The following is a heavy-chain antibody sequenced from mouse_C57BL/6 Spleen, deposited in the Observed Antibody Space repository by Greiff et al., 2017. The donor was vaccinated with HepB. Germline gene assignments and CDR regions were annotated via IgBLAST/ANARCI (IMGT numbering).Heavy chain of an antibody. CDR2: IWSGGST. Sequence: VQLQESGPGLVQPSQSLSITCPVPGFSLTSYGVHWVRQSPGKGLEWLGVIWSGGSTDYNAAFISRLSISKDNSKSQVFFKMNSLQADDTAIYYCARDYYGSSYYFDYWGQGTTLTVSS. CDR1: GFSLTSYG. CDR3: ARDYYGSSYYFDY. J-gene: IGHJ2*01. D-gene: IGHD1-1*01. V-gene: IGHV2-2*01.